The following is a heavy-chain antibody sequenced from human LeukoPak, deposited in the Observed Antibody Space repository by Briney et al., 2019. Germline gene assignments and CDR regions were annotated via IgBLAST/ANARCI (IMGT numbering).Heavy chain of an antibody. CDR1: GGSISSYY. CDR3: ATLDEADY. CDR2: IYYSGST. D-gene: IGHD1-1*01. Sequence: SETLSLTCTVSGGSISSYYWSWIRQPPGKGLEWIGYIYYSGSTNYNPSLKSRVTISVDTSKNQFSLKLSSVTAADTAVYYCATLDEADYWGQGTLVTVSS. V-gene: IGHV4-59*08. J-gene: IGHJ4*02.